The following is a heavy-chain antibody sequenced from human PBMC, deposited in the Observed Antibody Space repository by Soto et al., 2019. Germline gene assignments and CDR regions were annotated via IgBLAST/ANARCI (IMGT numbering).Heavy chain of an antibody. V-gene: IGHV3-30-3*01. CDR3: ARGSSPMGGDAFDI. Sequence: SLRLSCAASGFTFSSYAMHWVRQAPGKGLEWVAVISYDGSNKYYADSVKGRFTISRDNSKNTLYLQMNSLRAEDTAVYYCARGSSPMGGDAFDIWGQGTMVTVSS. D-gene: IGHD2-15*01. CDR1: GFTFSSYA. J-gene: IGHJ3*02. CDR2: ISYDGSNK.